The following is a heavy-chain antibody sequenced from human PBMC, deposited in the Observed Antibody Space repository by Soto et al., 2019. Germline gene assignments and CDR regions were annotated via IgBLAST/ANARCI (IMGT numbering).Heavy chain of an antibody. D-gene: IGHD3-3*01. V-gene: IGHV1-69*13. CDR3: AREGGSLIFLMPPTVDYSMDV. CDR2: IIPIFGTA. CDR1: GGTFTSSA. Sequence: VKVSCQASGGTFTSSALSWVRQAPGQGPEGRGGIIPIFGTANYAQKFQGRDKITADECTSTAYMELSRLRSEDTAVYVCAREGGSLIFLMPPTVDYSMDVWGQGTPVTVSS. J-gene: IGHJ6*02.